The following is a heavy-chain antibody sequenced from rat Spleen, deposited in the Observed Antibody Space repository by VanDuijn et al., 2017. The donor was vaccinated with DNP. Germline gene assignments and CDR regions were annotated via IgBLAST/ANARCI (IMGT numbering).Heavy chain of an antibody. Sequence: EVQLVESGGGPVQPGRSLKLSCVASGFIFSNYWMTWIRQAPGKGLEWVASISNTGDNTYYSDSVKGRFSISRDNAKSTLYLQMDSLRSEDMATYYCVGRPPPTRGPFDYWGQGVMVTVSS. J-gene: IGHJ2*01. CDR2: ISNTGDNT. CDR1: GFIFSNYW. V-gene: IGHV5-31*01. CDR3: VGRPPPTRGPFDY. D-gene: IGHD1-4*01.